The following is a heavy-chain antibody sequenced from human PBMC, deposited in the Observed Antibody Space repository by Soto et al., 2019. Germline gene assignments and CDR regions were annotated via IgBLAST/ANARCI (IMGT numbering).Heavy chain of an antibody. CDR2: MNTNSGGS. CDR1: GYNFIAQN. Sequence: QVHLVQSGAEVKKPGASVKVSCRASGYNFIAQNIHWVRQAPGLGREWMGKMNTNSGGSDYAQECQGRVTVTRDTSISTVYMELASLKTDDTAISYCARERHLNSPSDAFDLWGQGTMVIVSS. CDR3: ARERHLNSPSDAFDL. D-gene: IGHD1-7*01. V-gene: IGHV1-2*02. J-gene: IGHJ3*01.